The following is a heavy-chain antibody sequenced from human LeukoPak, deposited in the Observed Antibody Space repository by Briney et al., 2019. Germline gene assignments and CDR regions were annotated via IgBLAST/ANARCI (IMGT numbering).Heavy chain of an antibody. CDR1: GDSASSSSAA. J-gene: IGHJ3*02. V-gene: IGHV6-1*01. D-gene: IGHD2-2*01. CDR2: TYYRSKRSN. Sequence: SQTLSLTCAISGDSASSSSAAWNWIRQSPSKGLEWLVRTYYRSKRSNDYAVSVKTRITINPDTSKNQFSLQLNSVTPEDTAVYYCARDYGPYCSSTSCPLGDAFDIWGQGTMVTVSS. CDR3: ARDYGPYCSSTSCPLGDAFDI.